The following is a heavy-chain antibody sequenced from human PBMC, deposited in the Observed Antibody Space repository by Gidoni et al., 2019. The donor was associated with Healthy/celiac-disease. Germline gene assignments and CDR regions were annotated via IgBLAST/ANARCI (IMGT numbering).Heavy chain of an antibody. CDR2: INPSGGST. D-gene: IGHD2-21*02. Sequence: QVQLVQSGAEVKTPGASGKVSCKASGYTFPSYYMHWVRQAPGQGLEWMGIINPSGGSTRYEQKFQGRVTMTRDTATSSVYMELSSLRSEDTAVYYCARGDIVVVTAGYYYYYYMDVWGKGTTATVSS. CDR1: GYTFPSYY. CDR3: ARGDIVVVTAGYYYYYYMDV. V-gene: IGHV1-46*01. J-gene: IGHJ6*03.